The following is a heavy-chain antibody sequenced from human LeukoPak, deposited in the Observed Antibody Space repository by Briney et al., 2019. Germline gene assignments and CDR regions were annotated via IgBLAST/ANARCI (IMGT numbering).Heavy chain of an antibody. CDR3: ARDPGSYRAFDI. CDR1: GGTFNNYA. CDR2: INPSGGTT. V-gene: IGHV1-46*02. Sequence: ASVKVSCKASGGTFNNYANSWVRQAPGQGLEWMGIINPSGGTTSYAQKFQGRVTMTRDTSTSTVYMEVSSLRSEDTAVYYCARDPGSYRAFDIWGQGAMVTVSS. J-gene: IGHJ3*02. D-gene: IGHD1-26*01.